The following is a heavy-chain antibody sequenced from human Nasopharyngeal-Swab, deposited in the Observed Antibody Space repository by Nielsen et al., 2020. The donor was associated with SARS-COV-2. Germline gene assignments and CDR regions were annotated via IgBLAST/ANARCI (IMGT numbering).Heavy chain of an antibody. V-gene: IGHV3-7*03. Sequence: GESLKISCAASGFTFSSYWMSWVRQAPGKGLEWVAHIKQGGTQQYYVDSVKGRFTISRDNAKNSLYLQMNSLRAEDTALYYCAKDTGVAAVPYYFDYWGQGTLVTVSS. D-gene: IGHD6-13*01. CDR1: GFTFSSYW. CDR3: AKDTGVAAVPYYFDY. CDR2: IKQGGTQQ. J-gene: IGHJ4*02.